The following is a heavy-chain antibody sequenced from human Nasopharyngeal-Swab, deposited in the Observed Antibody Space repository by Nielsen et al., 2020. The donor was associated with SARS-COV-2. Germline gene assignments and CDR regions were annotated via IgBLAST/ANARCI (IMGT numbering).Heavy chain of an antibody. CDR3: ARLMGDIVVVVAALEYYYYYGMDV. J-gene: IGHJ6*02. D-gene: IGHD2-15*01. Sequence: WIRQATGLALEWLAHIFSNDEKSYSTSLKSRLTISKDTSKSQVVLTMTNMDPVDTATYYCARLMGDIVVVVAALEYYYYYGMDVWGQGTTVTVSS. CDR2: IFSNDEK. V-gene: IGHV2-26*01.